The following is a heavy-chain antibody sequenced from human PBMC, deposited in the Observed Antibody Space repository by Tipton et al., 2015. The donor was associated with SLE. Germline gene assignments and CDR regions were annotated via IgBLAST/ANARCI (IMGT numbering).Heavy chain of an antibody. Sequence: LSLTCAVYGGSFSGYYWSWIRQPPGKGLEWVSAISGSGGSTYYADSVKGRFTISRDNSKNTLYLQMNSLRAEDTAVYYCAKDLGSPGAFDIWGQGTMVTVSS. CDR1: GGSFSGYY. CDR2: ISGSGGST. D-gene: IGHD3-10*01. J-gene: IGHJ3*02. CDR3: AKDLGSPGAFDI. V-gene: IGHV3-23*01.